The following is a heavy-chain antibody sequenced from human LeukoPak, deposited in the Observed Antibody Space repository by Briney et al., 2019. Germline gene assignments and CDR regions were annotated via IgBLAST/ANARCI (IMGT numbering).Heavy chain of an antibody. CDR1: GFTFSDYY. V-gene: IGHV3-11*04. Sequence: GGSLRLSCAASGFTFSDYYMSWIRQAPGKGLEWVSYISSSGSTIYYADSVKGRFTISRDNAKNSLYLQMNSLRAEDTAVYYCARDLTYCGGDCYPDYYFDYWGQGTLVTVSS. J-gene: IGHJ4*02. CDR3: ARDLTYCGGDCYPDYYFDY. CDR2: ISSSGSTI. D-gene: IGHD2-21*02.